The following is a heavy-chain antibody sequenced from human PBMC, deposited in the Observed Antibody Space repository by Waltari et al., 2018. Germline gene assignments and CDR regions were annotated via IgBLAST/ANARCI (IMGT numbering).Heavy chain of an antibody. D-gene: IGHD5-12*01. CDR1: GFTFSLYS. J-gene: IGHJ4*02. CDR2: ISSSSSYI. CDR3: ARGDIVASNEDIKY. Sequence: EVQLVESGGGLVKPGGSLRLSCAASGFTFSLYSMNWVRQAPGKGLEWVSSISSSSSYIYYADSVKGRFTISRDNAKNSLYLQVNSLRAEDTAVYYCARGDIVASNEDIKYWGQGTLVTVSS. V-gene: IGHV3-21*01.